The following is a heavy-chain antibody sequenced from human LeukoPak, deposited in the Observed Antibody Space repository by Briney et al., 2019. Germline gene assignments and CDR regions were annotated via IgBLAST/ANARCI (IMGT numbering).Heavy chain of an antibody. CDR1: GFTFDDYG. J-gene: IGHJ4*02. D-gene: IGHD3-10*01. CDR3: ALLGGKLLWRIDY. Sequence: GGSLRLSCAASGFTFDDYGMSWVRQAPGKGLEWVSGIRGSGVSTSYADSVKGRFTISRDNSKNMLYLFMNNLRAEDTAVYYCALLGGKLLWRIDYWGQGTRVTVSS. V-gene: IGHV3-23*01. CDR2: IRGSGVST.